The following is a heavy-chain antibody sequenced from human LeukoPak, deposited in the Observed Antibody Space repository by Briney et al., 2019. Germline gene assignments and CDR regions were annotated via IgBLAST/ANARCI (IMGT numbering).Heavy chain of an antibody. D-gene: IGHD2-2*01. Sequence: ASVKVSCKASGGTFSRYAISWVRQAPGQGLEWMGGIIPISGTTNYAQKFQGRVTITADESTSTAYMELSSLRSEDTAMYYCATYCSSANCYIWGYYFDSWGQGTLVTVSS. CDR3: ATYCSSANCYIWGYYFDS. V-gene: IGHV1-69*13. J-gene: IGHJ4*02. CDR1: GGTFSRYA. CDR2: IIPISGTT.